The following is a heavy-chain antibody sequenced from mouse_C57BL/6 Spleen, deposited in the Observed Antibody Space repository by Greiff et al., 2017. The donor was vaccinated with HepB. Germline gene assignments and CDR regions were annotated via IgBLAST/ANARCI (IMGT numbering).Heavy chain of an antibody. D-gene: IGHD2-4*01. V-gene: IGHV1-4*01. CDR3: ARPGDYDRVFAY. J-gene: IGHJ3*01. Sequence: VQLQQSGAELARPGASVKMSCKASGYTFTSYTMHWVKQRPGQGLEWIGYINPSSGYTKYNQKFKDKATLTADKSSSTACMQLSSRTSEDSAVYYCARPGDYDRVFAYWGQGTLVTVSA. CDR2: INPSSGYT. CDR1: GYTFTSYT.